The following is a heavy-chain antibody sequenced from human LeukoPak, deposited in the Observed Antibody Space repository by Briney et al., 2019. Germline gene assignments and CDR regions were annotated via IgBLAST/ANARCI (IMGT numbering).Heavy chain of an antibody. CDR3: ARGPHCSGGSCYSAYYYGMDV. J-gene: IGHJ6*02. V-gene: IGHV4-34*01. D-gene: IGHD2-15*01. Sequence: SETLSLTCAVYGGSFSGYYWSWIRQPPGKGLEWIGEINHSGSTNYNPSLKSRVTISVDTPKNQFSLKLSSVTAADTAVYYCARGPHCSGGSCYSAYYYGMDVWGQGTTVTVSS. CDR2: INHSGST. CDR1: GGSFSGYY.